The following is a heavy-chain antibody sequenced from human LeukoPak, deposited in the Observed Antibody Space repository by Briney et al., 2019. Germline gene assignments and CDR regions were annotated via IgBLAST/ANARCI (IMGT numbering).Heavy chain of an antibody. CDR3: ARDSKYSYGLYYYYYMDV. CDR1: GGSISRSNW. V-gene: IGHV4-4*02. D-gene: IGHD5-18*01. CDR2: IYHSGST. Sequence: PSETLSLTCAVSGGSISRSNWWSWVRQPPGKGLEWIGEIYHSGSTNYNPSLKSRVTISVDKSKNQFSLKLSSVTAADTAVYYCARDSKYSYGLYYYYYMDVWGKGTTVTVSS. J-gene: IGHJ6*03.